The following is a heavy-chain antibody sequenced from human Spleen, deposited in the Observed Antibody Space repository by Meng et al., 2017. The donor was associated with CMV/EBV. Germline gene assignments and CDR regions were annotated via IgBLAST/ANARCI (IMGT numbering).Heavy chain of an antibody. CDR1: GDSISSYY. V-gene: IGHV4-59*01. D-gene: IGHD3-22*01. CDR2: IHYSGST. J-gene: IGHJ3*02. Sequence: GSLRLSCTVSGDSISSYYWSWIRQPPGKGLEWIANIHYSGSTTNYNPSLKSRGTISVDTAKNQFSLKLTSVTAADTAVYYCARDNDSSGLDIWGQGTMVTVSS. CDR3: ARDNDSSGLDI.